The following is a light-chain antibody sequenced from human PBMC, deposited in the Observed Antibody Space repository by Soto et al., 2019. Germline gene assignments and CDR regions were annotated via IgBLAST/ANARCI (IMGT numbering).Light chain of an antibody. V-gene: IGKV4-1*01. CDR3: QQYYSTPYT. CDR1: QSVLYSSNNKNY. Sequence: DIVMTQSPASLAVSLGERATINCKSSQSVLYSSNNKNYLAWYQQKPGQPPNLLIYWASTRESGVPDRFSGSGSGTDFTLTISSRQAEDVAVYYCQQYYSTPYTFGQGTKLEIK. CDR2: WAS. J-gene: IGKJ2*01.